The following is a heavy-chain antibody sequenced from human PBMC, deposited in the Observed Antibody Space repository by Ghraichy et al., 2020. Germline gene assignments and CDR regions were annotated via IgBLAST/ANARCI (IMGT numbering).Heavy chain of an antibody. Sequence: GGSLRLSCAASGFTFSSYAMSWVRQAPGKGLEWVSAISGSGGSTYYADSVKGRFTISRDNSKNTLYLQMNSLRAEDTAVYYCAKGALHYDSSGYDAFDIWGQGTMVTVSS. J-gene: IGHJ3*02. CDR2: ISGSGGST. V-gene: IGHV3-23*01. CDR3: AKGALHYDSSGYDAFDI. D-gene: IGHD3-22*01. CDR1: GFTFSSYA.